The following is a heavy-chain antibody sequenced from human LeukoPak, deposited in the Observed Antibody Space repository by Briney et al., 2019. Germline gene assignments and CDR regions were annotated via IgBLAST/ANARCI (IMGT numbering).Heavy chain of an antibody. CDR2: IYSSVN. CDR3: AILPTH. V-gene: IGHV4-59*01. CDR1: GASISGYY. Sequence: PSETLCLTCTVSGASISGYYWSWIRQPPGKGLEYIGYIYSSVNDYNPSLKSRVIISSDPSKNQFSLRLSSMTAADTAVYYCAILPTHWGQGTLVTVSS. J-gene: IGHJ4*02.